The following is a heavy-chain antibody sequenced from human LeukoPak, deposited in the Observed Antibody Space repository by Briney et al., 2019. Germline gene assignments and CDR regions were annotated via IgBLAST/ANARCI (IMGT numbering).Heavy chain of an antibody. CDR3: ARNVYDLRGQWLVPGFDY. Sequence: GGSLRVSCVPSGFTFGSYEMNWFRKAPGKWLDWVSYIGTIISTTYYADSVKCRFTVPRDDAKSSLYMQMSSLRAEDTAVYYCARNVYDLRGQWLVPGFDYWGQGTLVTVSS. V-gene: IGHV3-48*03. J-gene: IGHJ4*02. CDR1: GFTFGSYE. D-gene: IGHD6-19*01. CDR2: IGTIISTT.